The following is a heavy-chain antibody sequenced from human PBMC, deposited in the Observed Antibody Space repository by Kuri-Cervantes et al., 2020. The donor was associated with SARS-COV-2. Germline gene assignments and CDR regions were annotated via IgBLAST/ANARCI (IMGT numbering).Heavy chain of an antibody. CDR3: AAERYEWLAYAYYFDL. CDR2: ISWNSGSI. V-gene: IGHV3-9*01. Sequence: SLKISCAASGFTFDDYAMHWVRQAPGKGLEWVSGISWNSGSIGYAGSVKGRFTISRDNSENTLYLQMNSLRAEDTAMYYCAAERYEWLAYAYYFDLWGQGTLVTVSS. J-gene: IGHJ4*02. D-gene: IGHD6-19*01. CDR1: GFTFDDYA.